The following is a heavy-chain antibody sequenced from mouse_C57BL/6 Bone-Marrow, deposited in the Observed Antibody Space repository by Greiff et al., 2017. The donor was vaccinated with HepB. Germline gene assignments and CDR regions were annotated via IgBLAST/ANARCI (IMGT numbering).Heavy chain of an antibody. CDR2: IRSKSNNYAT. D-gene: IGHD1-1*01. J-gene: IGHJ3*01. Sequence: EVQRVESGGGLVQPKGSLKLSCAASGFSFNTYAMNWVRQAPGKGLEWVARIRSKSNNYATYYADSVKDRFTISRDDSESMLYLQMNNLKTEATAMYYCVTLLLRQLGAWFAYWGQGTLVTVSA. CDR1: GFSFNTYA. CDR3: VTLLLRQLGAWFAY. V-gene: IGHV10-1*01.